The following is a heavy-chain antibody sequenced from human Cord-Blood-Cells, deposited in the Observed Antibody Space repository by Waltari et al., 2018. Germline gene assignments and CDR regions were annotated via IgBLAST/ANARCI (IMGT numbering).Heavy chain of an antibody. Sequence: QVQLVQSGAEVKKPGYAVKVSCKAPGGTSSSYAFSWVRQAPGQGLEWMGRIIPILGIANYAQKFQGRVTMTADKSTSTAYMELSSLRSEDTAVYYCARNWDYYYYYMDVWGKGTTVTGSS. J-gene: IGHJ6*03. D-gene: IGHD7-27*01. CDR3: ARNWDYYYYYMDV. V-gene: IGHV1-69*09. CDR2: IIPILGIA. CDR1: GGTSSSYA.